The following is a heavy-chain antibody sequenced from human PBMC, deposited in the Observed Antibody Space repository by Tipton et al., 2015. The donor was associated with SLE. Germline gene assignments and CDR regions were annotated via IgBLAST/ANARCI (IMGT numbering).Heavy chain of an antibody. Sequence: LRLSCTVSGGSIRSGYFWGWLRQHPEKGLEWIGYIDYSGNTYYNPSLKSRLIISMDTSKNQFSLDLRSVTAADTALYYCARTLGIRRSQFDSWGQGTLVTVSS. J-gene: IGHJ4*02. CDR2: IDYSGNT. CDR1: GGSIRSGYF. V-gene: IGHV4-31*03. D-gene: IGHD7-27*01. CDR3: ARTLGIRRSQFDS.